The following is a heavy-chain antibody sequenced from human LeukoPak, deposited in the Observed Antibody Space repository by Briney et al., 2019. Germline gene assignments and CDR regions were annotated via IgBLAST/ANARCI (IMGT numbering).Heavy chain of an antibody. Sequence: SQTLSLTCTVSGGYIRSCDYSWNWIRQHPGKGLQWIGYIYYSGSTYYNPSLTSRVTMSVDTSKNQFSLKLSSVTAADTAIYYCARDHTETSSLNFRNYYYYGMDIWGQGTTVIVSS. CDR1: GGYIRSCDYS. D-gene: IGHD4-11*01. V-gene: IGHV4-31*03. CDR3: ARDHTETSSLNFRNYYYYGMDI. J-gene: IGHJ6*02. CDR2: IYYSGST.